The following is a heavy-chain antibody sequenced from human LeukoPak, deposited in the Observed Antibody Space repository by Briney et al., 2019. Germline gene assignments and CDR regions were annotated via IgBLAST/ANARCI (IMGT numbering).Heavy chain of an antibody. J-gene: IGHJ4*02. CDR3: AKRLTVLGPYVDY. CDR1: GFTFSSYA. D-gene: IGHD4-11*01. Sequence: GGSLRLSCAASGFTFSSYAMSWVRQAPGKGLEWVSAISASGGSTSYADSVKGRFAISRDNSKNTLLLQMNSLRVEDTAIYYCAKRLTVLGPYVDYWGRGTLVTVSS. CDR2: ISASGGST. V-gene: IGHV3-23*01.